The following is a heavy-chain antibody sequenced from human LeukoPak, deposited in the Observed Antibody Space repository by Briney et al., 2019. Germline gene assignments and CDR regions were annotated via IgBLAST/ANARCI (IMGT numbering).Heavy chain of an antibody. CDR3: ASFPYYYDSSGYRDY. CDR2: ISYDGSNK. J-gene: IGHJ4*02. V-gene: IGHV3-30-3*01. Sequence: GGSLRLSCAASGFTFSSYAMHWVRQAPGKGLEWVAVISYDGSNKYYADSVKGRFTISRDNSKNTLYLQMNSLRAEDTAVYYCASFPYYYDSSGYRDYWGQGTLVTVSS. CDR1: GFTFSSYA. D-gene: IGHD3-22*01.